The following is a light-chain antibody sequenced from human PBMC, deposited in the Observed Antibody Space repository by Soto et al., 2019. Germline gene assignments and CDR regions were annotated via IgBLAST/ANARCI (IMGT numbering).Light chain of an antibody. CDR3: QHYGSSPRT. Sequence: EVVLTQSPGTLSLSPGERATLSCRASQSVSSSYLAWYQQKLGQAPRLLIYGASNRATGIPDRFSGSGSGTDFTLTISRLEPEDFAVYYCQHYGSSPRTFGPGTKV. J-gene: IGKJ1*01. CDR2: GAS. V-gene: IGKV3-20*01. CDR1: QSVSSSY.